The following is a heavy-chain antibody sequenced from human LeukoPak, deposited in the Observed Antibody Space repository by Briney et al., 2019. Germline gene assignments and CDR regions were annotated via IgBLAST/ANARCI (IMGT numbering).Heavy chain of an antibody. D-gene: IGHD5-18*01. J-gene: IGHJ4*02. CDR3: TSDTVDTAVGIDY. V-gene: IGHV3-74*01. Sequence: PGGSLRLSCAASGFTFSSYALSWVRQAPGKGLVWLSRINSDGSNIAYADSVKGRFTISRDNAKNTLYLQMNSLRAEDTAIYHCTSDTVDTAVGIDYWGQGTLVTVSS. CDR1: GFTFSSYA. CDR2: INSDGSNI.